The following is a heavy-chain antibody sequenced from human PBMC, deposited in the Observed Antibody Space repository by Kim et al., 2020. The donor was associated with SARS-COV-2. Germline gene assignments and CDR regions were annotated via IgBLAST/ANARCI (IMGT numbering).Heavy chain of an antibody. CDR3: ARTEPPPVSMRGLPPHYNPRRAFDPEVHWFDP. J-gene: IGHJ5*02. D-gene: IGHD2-2*01. CDR1: GGSMRRSY. V-gene: IGHV4-59*01. CDR2: ISDSGSV. Sequence: SETLSLTCTVSGGSMRRSYWTWIRQSPGKTLEWIGNISDSGSVKYSPSLRSRLSISIDTSPSLFSLNLNSVTAADTAVYYCARTEPPPVSMRGLPPHYNPRRAFDPEVHWFDPWGQGILVTVSS.